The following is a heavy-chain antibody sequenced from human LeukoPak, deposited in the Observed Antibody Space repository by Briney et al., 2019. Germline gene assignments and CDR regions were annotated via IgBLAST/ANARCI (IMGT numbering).Heavy chain of an antibody. CDR3: AKFTRTLVRGALVN. Sequence: PSETLSLTCTVSGGSISTSNYYWGWIRQPPGKGLEWIGNIFYSGSTYYSPSLRSRVTISLDTSRNQFSLKLNSVTAADTAVYYCAKFTRTLVRGALVNWGQGTLVAVSS. CDR2: IFYSGST. V-gene: IGHV4-39*07. J-gene: IGHJ4*02. CDR1: GGSISTSNYY. D-gene: IGHD3-10*01.